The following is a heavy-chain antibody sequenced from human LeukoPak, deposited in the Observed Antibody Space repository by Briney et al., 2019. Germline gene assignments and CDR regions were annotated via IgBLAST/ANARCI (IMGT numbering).Heavy chain of an antibody. CDR3: ARDETHFYVSGSSNWFDP. J-gene: IGHJ5*02. CDR2: IYYSGTT. CDR1: GDSMTSNY. Sequence: SETLSLTCTVSGDSMTSNYWNWIRQPPGEALEWIGFIYYSGTTHYYPTLKSRVTISMDTSKNQFSLNLSSVTAADTAVYYWARDETHFYVSGSSNWFDPWGQGILVTVSS. V-gene: IGHV4-59*12. D-gene: IGHD3-10*01.